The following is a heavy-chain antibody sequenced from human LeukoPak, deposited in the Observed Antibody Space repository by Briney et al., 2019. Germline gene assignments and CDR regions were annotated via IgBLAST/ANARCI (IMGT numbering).Heavy chain of an antibody. CDR1: GFTFSSYG. CDR2: ISGSGGST. Sequence: TGGTLRLSCAASGFTFSSYGMSWVRQAPGKGLEWVSVISGSGGSTYYADSVKGRFTISRDNSKNTLYLQMNSLRAEDTAVYYCAKDSRLRDNAFDIWGQGTMVTVSS. D-gene: IGHD4-17*01. CDR3: AKDSRLRDNAFDI. J-gene: IGHJ3*02. V-gene: IGHV3-23*01.